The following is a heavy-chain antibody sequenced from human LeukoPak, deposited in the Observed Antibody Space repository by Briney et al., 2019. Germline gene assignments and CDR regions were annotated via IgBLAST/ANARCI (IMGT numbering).Heavy chain of an antibody. D-gene: IGHD4-17*01. V-gene: IGHV3-23*01. CDR3: AKDLSYGDYGAFFDY. CDR1: GFTFSNYA. CDR2: ISGSSDTT. Sequence: GGSLRLSCTASGFTFSNYAVSWVRQAPGKGLEWVSGISGSSDTTYYADAVKGRFTISRDNSKNTLYLQMNSLRAEDTAVYYCAKDLSYGDYGAFFDYWGQGTLVTVSS. J-gene: IGHJ4*02.